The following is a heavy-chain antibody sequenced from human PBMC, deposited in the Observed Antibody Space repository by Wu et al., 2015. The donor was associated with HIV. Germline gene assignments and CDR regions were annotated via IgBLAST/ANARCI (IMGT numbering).Heavy chain of an antibody. Sequence: QVQLVQSGGEVKKVGASVKVSCKASGYTFTTYGISWVRQAPGQRPEWMGWISGEDGKTKYAQKIQDRVTMTTDTSTSTAYLELRSLRSDDTAVYYCARDISSLYYDTRRGSFDIWGQGTMVTVSS. CDR1: GYTFTTYG. CDR3: ARDISSLYYDTRRGSFDI. J-gene: IGHJ3*02. D-gene: IGHD3-16*01. V-gene: IGHV1-18*01. CDR2: ISGEDGKT.